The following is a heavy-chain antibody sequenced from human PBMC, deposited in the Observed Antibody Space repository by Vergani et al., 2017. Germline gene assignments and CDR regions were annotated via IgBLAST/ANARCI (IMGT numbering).Heavy chain of an antibody. CDR2: ISGSGGGT. CDR3: AKLADYYGSGSYRNWFDP. J-gene: IGHJ5*02. Sequence: EVQLLESGGGLVQPGGSLRLSCAASGFTFSSYAMSWVRQAPGKGLEWVSAISGSGGGTYYADSVKGRFTISRDNSKNTLYLQMNSLRAEDTAVYYCAKLADYYGSGSYRNWFDPWGQGTLVTVSS. V-gene: IGHV3-23*01. D-gene: IGHD3-10*01. CDR1: GFTFSSYA.